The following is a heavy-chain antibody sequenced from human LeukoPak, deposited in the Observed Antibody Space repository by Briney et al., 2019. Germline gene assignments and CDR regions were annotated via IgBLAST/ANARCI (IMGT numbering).Heavy chain of an antibody. CDR2: IREDGTEK. J-gene: IGHJ4*02. Sequence: HAGGSLRLSCTASGFTFSGAWITWVRQAPGKGLEWVANIREDGTEKNYVDSVKGRFTISRGNAKNSLFLQMSNLRDDDTAIYYCARHVGISFWGQGTLVTVSS. V-gene: IGHV3-7*01. CDR1: GFTFSGAW. D-gene: IGHD7-27*01. CDR3: ARHVGISF.